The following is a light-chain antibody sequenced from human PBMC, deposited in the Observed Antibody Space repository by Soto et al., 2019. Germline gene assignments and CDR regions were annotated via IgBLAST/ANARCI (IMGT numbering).Light chain of an antibody. Sequence: QSALTQPPSASGSPGQSVSISCTGTGSDVGGYNYVSWYQQRPDKAPKLIIYEVDKRPSGVPDRFSGSKSGNSAYLTVSGLQTEDEADYYCSSYVGRNYAAFGRGTQLTVL. J-gene: IGLJ7*01. CDR3: SSYVGRNYAA. V-gene: IGLV2-8*01. CDR2: EVD. CDR1: GSDVGGYNY.